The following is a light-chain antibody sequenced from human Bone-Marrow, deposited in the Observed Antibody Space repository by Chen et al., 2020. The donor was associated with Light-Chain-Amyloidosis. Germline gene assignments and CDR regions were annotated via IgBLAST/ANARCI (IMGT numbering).Light chain of an antibody. CDR1: QSVSSN. V-gene: IGKV3-15*01. CDR3: QQYNNWPPYT. J-gene: IGKJ2*01. CDR2: GAS. Sequence: EIVMKQSPATLSVSPGESATLSCRASQSVSSNLAWYQQKPGQAPRLLIYGASTRATGIPAMFSGSGSETEVTLTISSMQAEDFAVYYCQQYNNWPPYTFGQGTKLEIK.